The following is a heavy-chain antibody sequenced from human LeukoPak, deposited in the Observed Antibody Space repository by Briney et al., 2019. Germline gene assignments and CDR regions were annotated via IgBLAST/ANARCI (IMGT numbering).Heavy chain of an antibody. CDR1: GYTFTGYY. Sequence: GASVKVSCKAPGYTFTGYYMHWVRQAPGQGLEWMGWINPNSGGTNYAQKFQGRVTMTRDTSISTAYMELSRLRSDDTAVYYCARGKGSTEGYYYDSSGKLRRYGFDYWGQVTLVTVSS. V-gene: IGHV1-2*02. CDR3: ARGKGSTEGYYYDSSGKLRRYGFDY. CDR2: INPNSGGT. D-gene: IGHD3-22*01. J-gene: IGHJ4*02.